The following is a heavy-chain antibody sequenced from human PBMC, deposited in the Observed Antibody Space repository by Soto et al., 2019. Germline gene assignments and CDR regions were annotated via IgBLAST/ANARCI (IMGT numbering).Heavy chain of an antibody. D-gene: IGHD3-22*01. V-gene: IGHV1-69*13. Sequence: ASVKVSCKAPGGIFSTYVISWVRQAPGQGLEWMGGIIPVFGTAHYAQKFQGRVTITADESTSTAYMELSSLRSEDTAVYYCARPAQEYYYDNNGYSSDYWGQGTLVTVPQ. CDR2: IIPVFGTA. CDR1: GGIFSTYV. J-gene: IGHJ4*02. CDR3: ARPAQEYYYDNNGYSSDY.